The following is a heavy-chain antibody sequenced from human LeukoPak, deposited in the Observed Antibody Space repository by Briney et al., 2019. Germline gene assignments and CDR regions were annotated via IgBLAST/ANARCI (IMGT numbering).Heavy chain of an antibody. CDR1: GFTFSSYA. CDR2: ISYDGSNK. CDR3: AREEQWLRGGFDC. D-gene: IGHD6-19*01. J-gene: IGHJ4*02. V-gene: IGHV3-30-3*01. Sequence: GRSLRLSCAASGFTFSSYAMHWVRQAPGKGLEWVAVISYDGSNKYYADSVKGRFTISRDNSKNTLYLQMNSLRAEDTAVYYCAREEQWLRGGFDCWGQGTLVTVSS.